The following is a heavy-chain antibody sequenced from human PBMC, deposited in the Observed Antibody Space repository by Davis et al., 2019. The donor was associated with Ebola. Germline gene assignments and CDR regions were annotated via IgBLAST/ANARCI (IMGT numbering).Heavy chain of an antibody. CDR3: AKTGYSHGNTYFDY. CDR2: ISYDGSNK. CDR1: GFTFSSYG. D-gene: IGHD5-18*01. Sequence: PGGSLRLSCAASGFTFSSYGMHWVRQAPGKGLEWVAVISYDGSNKYYADSVKGRFTISRDNSKNTLYLQMNSLRAEDTALYYCAKTGYSHGNTYFDYWGQGTLVTVSS. V-gene: IGHV3-30*18. J-gene: IGHJ4*02.